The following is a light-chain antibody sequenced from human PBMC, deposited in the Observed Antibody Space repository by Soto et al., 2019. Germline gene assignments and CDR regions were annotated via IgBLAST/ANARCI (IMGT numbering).Light chain of an antibody. CDR1: QSISNW. Sequence: DIQMTQSPSTLSASVGDRVIITCRASQSISNWLAWYQQKPGKAPNRLIYKASGLESGVPSRLSGSGSGPAFTLTTSSLQPDDCATYYCQHYNYCAPPFSGGTKVEIK. V-gene: IGKV1-5*03. CDR3: QHYNYCAPP. J-gene: IGKJ4*01. CDR2: KAS.